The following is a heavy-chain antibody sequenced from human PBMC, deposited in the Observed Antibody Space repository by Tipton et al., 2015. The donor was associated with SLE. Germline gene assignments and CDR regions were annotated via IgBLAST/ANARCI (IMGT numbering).Heavy chain of an antibody. J-gene: IGHJ4*02. CDR2: INWNGGST. CDR1: GFTFDDYG. D-gene: IGHD3-22*01. Sequence: SLRLSCAASGFTFDDYGMSWVRQAPGKGLEWVSGINWNGGSTGYADSVKGRFTISRDNAKNSLYLQMNSLRAEDTAVYYCARVSSGYYYGDYFDYWGQGTLVTVSS. V-gene: IGHV3-20*04. CDR3: ARVSSGYYYGDYFDY.